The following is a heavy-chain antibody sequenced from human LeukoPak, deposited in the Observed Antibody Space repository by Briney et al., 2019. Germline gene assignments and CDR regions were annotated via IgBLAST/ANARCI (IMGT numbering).Heavy chain of an antibody. J-gene: IGHJ6*03. CDR1: GGSISSYY. CDR3: ARTTEAHSWRTRYYDYYMDV. V-gene: IGHV4-4*07. Sequence: SETLSLTCTFSGGSISSYYWSWIRQPAGKGLEWIGRIFISGSTNYNPSLKSRVTISVDTSKNQFSLKLSSVAAADTAVYYCARTTEAHSWRTRYYDYYMDVWGKGTTVTVSS. CDR2: IFISGST. D-gene: IGHD6-13*01.